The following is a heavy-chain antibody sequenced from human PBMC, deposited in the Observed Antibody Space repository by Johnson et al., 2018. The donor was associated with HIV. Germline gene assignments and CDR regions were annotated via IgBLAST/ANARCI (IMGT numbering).Heavy chain of an antibody. CDR3: ARVRGYSYGAHAFDI. J-gene: IGHJ3*02. D-gene: IGHD5-18*01. Sequence: QEQLVESGGGVVQPGRSLRLSCAASGFTFSSYAMHWVRQAPGKGLEWVAVISYDGSNKYYADSVKGRFTISRDNSKNTLYLQMNSLRAEDTAVYYCARVRGYSYGAHAFDIWGQG. V-gene: IGHV3-30-3*01. CDR1: GFTFSSYA. CDR2: ISYDGSNK.